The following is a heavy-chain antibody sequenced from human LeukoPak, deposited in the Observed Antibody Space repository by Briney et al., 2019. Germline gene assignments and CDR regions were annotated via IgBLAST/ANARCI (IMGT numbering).Heavy chain of an antibody. Sequence: SETLSLTCAVYGGSFSGYYWSWIRQPPGKGLEWIGEINHSGSTNYNPSLKSRVTISVDTSKKQFSLKLSSVTAADTAVYYCARDPEPWLSGSMDYWGQGTLVTVSS. V-gene: IGHV4-34*01. CDR2: INHSGST. CDR3: ARDPEPWLSGSMDY. D-gene: IGHD5-18*01. CDR1: GGSFSGYY. J-gene: IGHJ4*02.